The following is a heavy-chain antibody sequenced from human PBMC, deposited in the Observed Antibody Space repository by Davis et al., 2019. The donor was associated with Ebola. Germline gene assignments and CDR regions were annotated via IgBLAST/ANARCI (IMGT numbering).Heavy chain of an antibody. CDR3: AKDYDSSGFDY. CDR2: ISYDGSNK. V-gene: IGHV3-30*18. J-gene: IGHJ4*02. Sequence: GESLKISCAASGFTFSSYGMHWVRQAPGKGLEWVAVISYDGSNKYYADSVKGRFTVSRDNSKNTLYLQMNSLRAEDTAVYYCAKDYDSSGFDYWGQGTLVTVSS. CDR1: GFTFSSYG. D-gene: IGHD3-22*01.